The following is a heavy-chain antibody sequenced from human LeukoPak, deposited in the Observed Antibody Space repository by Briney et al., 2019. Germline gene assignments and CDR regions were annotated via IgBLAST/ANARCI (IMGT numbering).Heavy chain of an antibody. D-gene: IGHD4-17*01. CDR2: ISNSSTPI. CDR1: GFTFSDYY. CDR3: AKGVAARYGDYAPV. J-gene: IGHJ6*04. V-gene: IGHV3-11*01. Sequence: PGGSLRLSCAASGFTFSDYYMTWIRQAPGKGLEWVSYISNSSTPIYYADSVKGRFTISRDNSKNTLYLQMNSLRAEDTAVYYCAKGVAARYGDYAPVWGKGTTVTISS.